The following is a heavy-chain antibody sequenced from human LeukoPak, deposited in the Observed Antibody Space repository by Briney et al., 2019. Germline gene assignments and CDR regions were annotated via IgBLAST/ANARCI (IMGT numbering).Heavy chain of an antibody. J-gene: IGHJ4*02. Sequence: SETLSLTCTVSGGSVNSGSYYWSWIRQAPGKGLEWLGCIYYGGSTNYNPSLKSRVTMSVDTSKNQFSLELASVTAADTAVYYCASSHYDSSGYPPTFDYWGQGTLVTVSS. CDR3: ASSHYDSSGYPPTFDY. D-gene: IGHD3-22*01. CDR2: IYYGGST. V-gene: IGHV4-61*01. CDR1: GGSVNSGSYY.